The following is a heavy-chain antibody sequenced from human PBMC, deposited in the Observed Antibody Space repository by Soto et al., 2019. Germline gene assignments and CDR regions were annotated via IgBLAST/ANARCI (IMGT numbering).Heavy chain of an antibody. V-gene: IGHV2-5*02. Sequence: QITLKESGPTLVKPTQTLTLTCTFSGFSLSTSGVGVDWIRQPPGKALEWLALIYWDDDKRYSPSLKSRLTITKDTSKNQVVLTMTNMDPVDTATYYCAHAPLELLELGNWFDPWGQGTLVTVSS. CDR3: AHAPLELLELGNWFDP. CDR2: IYWDDDK. CDR1: GFSLSTSGVG. J-gene: IGHJ5*02. D-gene: IGHD1-7*01.